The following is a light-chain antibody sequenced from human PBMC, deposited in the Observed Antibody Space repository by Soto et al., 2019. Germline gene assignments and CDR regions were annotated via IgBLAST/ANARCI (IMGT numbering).Light chain of an antibody. Sequence: QSVLTQPASVSGSPRQSITISCTGTSSDVGGYNLVSWYQQHPGKVPKLMIYDVSNRPSGVSNRFSGSKSGNTASLTISGLQAEDEADYYCSSYTSSNTYVFGTGTKLTVL. V-gene: IGLV2-14*01. CDR2: DVS. CDR1: SSDVGGYNL. CDR3: SSYTSSNTYV. J-gene: IGLJ1*01.